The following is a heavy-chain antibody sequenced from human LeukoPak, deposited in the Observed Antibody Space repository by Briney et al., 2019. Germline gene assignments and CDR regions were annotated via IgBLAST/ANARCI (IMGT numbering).Heavy chain of an antibody. Sequence: PGGSLRLSCAASGFTFSSYAMSWVRQAPGKRLEWVSAISGSGGSTYYADSVKGRFTISRDNSKNTLYLQMNSLRAEDTAVYYCAKGRIWVPAAPFDYWGQGTLVTVSS. CDR3: AKGRIWVPAAPFDY. CDR2: ISGSGGST. V-gene: IGHV3-23*01. J-gene: IGHJ4*02. D-gene: IGHD2-2*01. CDR1: GFTFSSYA.